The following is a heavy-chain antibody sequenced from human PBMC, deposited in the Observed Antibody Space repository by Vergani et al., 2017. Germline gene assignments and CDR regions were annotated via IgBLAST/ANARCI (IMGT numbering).Heavy chain of an antibody. D-gene: IGHD2-2*01. J-gene: IGHJ3*02. V-gene: IGHV1-46*01. CDR3: AREAGLPAAGALLGDAFDI. CDR2: INPSGGST. CDR1: GYTFTSYY. Sequence: QVQLVQSGAEVKKPGASVKVSCKASGYTFTSYYMHWVRPAPGQGLEWMGIINPSGGSTSYAQKFQGRVTMTRDTSTSTVYMELSSLRSEDTAVYYCAREAGLPAAGALLGDAFDIWGQGTMVTVSS.